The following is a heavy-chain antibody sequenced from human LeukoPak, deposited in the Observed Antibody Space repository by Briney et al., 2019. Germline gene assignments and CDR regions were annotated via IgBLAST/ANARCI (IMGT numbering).Heavy chain of an antibody. CDR3: ARGVRGVMGLYYFDY. V-gene: IGHV4-39*01. Sequence: PSETLSLTCTVSGGSISSSSYYWGWIRQPPGKGLEWIGSIYYSGSTYYNPSLKSRVTISVDTSKNQFSLKLSSVTAADTAVYYCARGVRGVMGLYYFDYWGQGTLVTVSS. J-gene: IGHJ4*02. CDR2: IYYSGST. CDR1: GGSISSSSYY. D-gene: IGHD3-10*01.